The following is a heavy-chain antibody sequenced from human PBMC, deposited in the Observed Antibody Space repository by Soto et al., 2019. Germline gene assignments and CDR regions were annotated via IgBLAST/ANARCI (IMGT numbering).Heavy chain of an antibody. CDR2: TNPNSGNT. CDR3: AVPVDTAMVTKVPDYYYYYGMDV. CDR1: GYTFTSYD. D-gene: IGHD5-18*01. V-gene: IGHV1-8*01. Sequence: ASVKVSCKASGYTFTSYDINWVRQATGQGLEWMGGTNPNSGNTGYAQKFQGRVTITADESTSTAYMERSSLRSEATAVYYCAVPVDTAMVTKVPDYYYYYGMDVWGQGTTVTVSS. J-gene: IGHJ6*02.